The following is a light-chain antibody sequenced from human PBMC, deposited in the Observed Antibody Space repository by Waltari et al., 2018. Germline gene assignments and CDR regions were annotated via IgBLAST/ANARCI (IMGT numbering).Light chain of an antibody. J-gene: IGLJ2*01. CDR2: SIN. CDR3: ATWDDTLDGHVV. Sequence: QSVLTQPPSASGAPGQRVTISCSGSNSNIGRRAVNWYQPLPGTAPKLLISSINQRPSGVPDRFSGSKSGTSASLTISGLQSEDEADYYCATWDDTLDGHVVFGGGTKLTVL. V-gene: IGLV1-44*01. CDR1: NSNIGRRA.